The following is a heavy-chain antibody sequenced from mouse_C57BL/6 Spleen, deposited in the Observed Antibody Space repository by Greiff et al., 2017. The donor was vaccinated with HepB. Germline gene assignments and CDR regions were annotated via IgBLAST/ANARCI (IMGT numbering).Heavy chain of an antibody. J-gene: IGHJ4*01. D-gene: IGHD2-1*01. CDR1: GFTFSDYG. Sequence: EVQWVESGGGLVKPGGSLKLSCAASGFTFSDYGMHWVRQAPEKGLEWVAYISSGSSTIYYADTVKGRFTISRDNAKNTLFLQMTSLRSEDTAMYYCARCGNYPYYAMDYWGQGTSVTVSS. CDR2: ISSGSSTI. CDR3: ARCGNYPYYAMDY. V-gene: IGHV5-17*01.